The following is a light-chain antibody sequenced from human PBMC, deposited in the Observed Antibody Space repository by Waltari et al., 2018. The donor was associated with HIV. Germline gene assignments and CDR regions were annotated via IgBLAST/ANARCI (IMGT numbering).Light chain of an antibody. CDR2: DVT. V-gene: IGLV2-11*01. J-gene: IGLJ1*01. CDR1: SSDVGGYDS. CDR3: CSYAGSYSYV. Sequence: QSALTQPRSVSGSPGQSVTVSCTEASSDVGGYDSVSWYQQHPGKAPKLILYDVTKRPSGVPGRFAGSRSGDTASLTISGLQADDEADYYCCSYAGSYSYVFGAGTRVIVL.